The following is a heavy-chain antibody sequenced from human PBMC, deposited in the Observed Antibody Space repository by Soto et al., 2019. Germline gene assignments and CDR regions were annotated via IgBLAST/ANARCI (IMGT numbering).Heavy chain of an antibody. V-gene: IGHV3-74*03. Sequence: EVQLVESGGGLVQPGGSLRLSCAASGFTFSTYWMHWVRQAPGKGLVWVSRIRSDGSDTTYADAVKGRFTISRDNAKNTLYLQMNSLRAEDTAVYYCARDLRYGSGSCDYWGQGTLVTVS. CDR2: IRSDGSDT. D-gene: IGHD3-10*01. CDR3: ARDLRYGSGSCDY. CDR1: GFTFSTYW. J-gene: IGHJ4*02.